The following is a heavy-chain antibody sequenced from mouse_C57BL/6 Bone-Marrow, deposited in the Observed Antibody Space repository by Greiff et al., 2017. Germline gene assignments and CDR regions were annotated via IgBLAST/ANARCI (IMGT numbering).Heavy chain of an antibody. V-gene: IGHV5-4*01. CDR3: AREGGNYEAY. D-gene: IGHD2-1*01. CDR2: ISDGGSYT. J-gene: IGHJ3*01. CDR1: GFTFSSYA. Sequence: QVESGGGLVKPGGSLKLSCAASGFTFSSYAMSWVRQTPEKRLEWVATISDGGSYTYYPDNVKGRFTISRDNAKNNLYLQMSHLKSEDTAMYYCAREGGNYEAYWGQGTLVTVSA.